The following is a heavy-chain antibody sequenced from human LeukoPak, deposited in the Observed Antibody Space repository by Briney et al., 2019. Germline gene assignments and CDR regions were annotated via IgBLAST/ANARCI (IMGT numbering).Heavy chain of an antibody. CDR1: GGSISSYY. V-gene: IGHV4-59*01. D-gene: IGHD5-18*01. J-gene: IGHJ6*03. Sequence: SETPSLTCTVSGGSISSYYWSWIRQPPGKGLEWIGYIYYSGSTNYNPSLKSRVTISVDTSKNQFSLKLSSVTAADTAVYYCARVGYSYPYYMDVWGKGTTVTVSS. CDR3: ARVGYSYPYYMDV. CDR2: IYYSGST.